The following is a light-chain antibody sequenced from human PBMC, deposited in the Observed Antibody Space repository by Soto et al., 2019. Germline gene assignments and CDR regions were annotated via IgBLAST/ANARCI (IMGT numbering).Light chain of an antibody. Sequence: DIQMTQSPSTLSASVGDRVTITCRASQSISTWLAWYQQKPGKAPKLLISKASSLESGVPSRFSGSGSGTEFPLTISSLQPDDFATYYCQQYNSYLYTFGQGTKLEIK. CDR3: QQYNSYLYT. CDR2: KAS. J-gene: IGKJ2*01. CDR1: QSISTW. V-gene: IGKV1-5*03.